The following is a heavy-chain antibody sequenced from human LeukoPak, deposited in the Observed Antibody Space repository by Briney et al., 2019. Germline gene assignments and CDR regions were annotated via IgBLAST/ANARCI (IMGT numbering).Heavy chain of an antibody. Sequence: GGSLRLSCAASGFTFSDYYMSWIRQAPGKGLEWVSYISSSGSTIYYADSVKGRFTIPRDNAKNSLYLQMNSLRAEDAAVYYCARDGFDAGIYFDYWGQGALVTVSS. J-gene: IGHJ4*02. CDR3: ARDGFDAGIYFDY. CDR2: ISSSGSTI. V-gene: IGHV3-11*04. CDR1: GFTFSDYY. D-gene: IGHD5-12*01.